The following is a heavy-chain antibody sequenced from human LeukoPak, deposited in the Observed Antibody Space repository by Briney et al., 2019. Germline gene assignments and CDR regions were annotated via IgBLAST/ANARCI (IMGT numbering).Heavy chain of an antibody. CDR3: VRDQGGERWFDP. J-gene: IGHJ5*02. CDR1: GFTFGSYA. Sequence: PGGSLRLSCAASGFTFGSYAMNWVRQAPGKGLEWVSSISSGSSFIYYADSVKGRFTIARDNAKNPLYLQMNSLRTEDPAIYYCVRDQGGERWFDPWGQGTLVTVSS. CDR2: ISSGSSFI. V-gene: IGHV3-21*01. D-gene: IGHD3-16*01.